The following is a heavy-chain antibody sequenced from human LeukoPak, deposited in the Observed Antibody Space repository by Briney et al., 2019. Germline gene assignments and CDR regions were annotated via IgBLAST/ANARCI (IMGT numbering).Heavy chain of an antibody. CDR3: ARVDTAMDRFDY. CDR2: INSYGSSI. Sequence: GGSLRLSCAASGFTFRNYLMHWVRHPRGRGLVWVSRINSYGSSITYAASVKGRFTISRDHAKITLYLKMNSLRAEDTAVYYCARVDTAMDRFDYWGQGTQVTVSS. J-gene: IGHJ4*02. V-gene: IGHV3-74*01. D-gene: IGHD5-18*01. CDR1: GFTFRNYL.